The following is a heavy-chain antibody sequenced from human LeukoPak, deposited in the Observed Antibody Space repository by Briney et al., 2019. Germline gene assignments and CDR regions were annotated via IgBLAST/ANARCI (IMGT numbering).Heavy chain of an antibody. CDR3: ARSNDSSGGFDY. CDR1: GGSFSGYY. J-gene: IGHJ4*02. D-gene: IGHD3-22*01. CDR2: INHSGST. Sequence: SETLSLTCAVYGGSFSGYYWSWIRQPPGKGLEWIGEINHSGSTNYNPSLKSRVTISVDTSKNQFSLKLSSVTAADTAVYYCARSNDSSGGFDYWGQGTLVTVSS. V-gene: IGHV4-34*01.